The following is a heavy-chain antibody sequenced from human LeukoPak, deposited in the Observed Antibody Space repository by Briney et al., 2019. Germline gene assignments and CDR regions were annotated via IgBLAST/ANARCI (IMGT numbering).Heavy chain of an antibody. Sequence: GGSLRLSCAASGFSFSSYWMSWVRQAPGKGLEWVANIKEDGSEKNYVDSVKGRFTISRDNAKNSLYLQMNSLRAEDTAVYYCARKDSSPRPFDYWGQGTLVTVSS. V-gene: IGHV3-7*01. D-gene: IGHD3-22*01. CDR2: IKEDGSEK. J-gene: IGHJ4*02. CDR3: ARKDSSPRPFDY. CDR1: GFSFSSYW.